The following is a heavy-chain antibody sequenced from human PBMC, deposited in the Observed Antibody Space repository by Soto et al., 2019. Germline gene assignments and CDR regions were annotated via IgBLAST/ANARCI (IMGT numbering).Heavy chain of an antibody. D-gene: IGHD5-12*01. V-gene: IGHV6-1*01. Sequence: SQTLSLTCVISGDSVSSNSAAWNWIRQSPSRGLEWLGRTYYRSRWYNDYAVSVRSRITVNAETSKNQFSLHLNSVTHEDTAVYPCYGNSPPQWYYMDVWDNANTVTVSS. CDR2: TYYRSRWYN. CDR3: YGNSPPQWYYMDV. J-gene: IGHJ6*03. CDR1: GDSVSSNSAA.